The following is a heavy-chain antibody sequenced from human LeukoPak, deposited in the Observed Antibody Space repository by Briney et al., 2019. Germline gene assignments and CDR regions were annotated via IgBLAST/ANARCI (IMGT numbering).Heavy chain of an antibody. Sequence: GASVKVSCKASGYTFTSYDINWVRQAPGQGLEWMGWISAYNGNTNYAQKLQGRVTMTTDTSTSTAYMELRSLRSDDTAVYYCARGSYYDSSGYLIDYWGQGTLVTVSS. CDR1: GYTFTSYD. J-gene: IGHJ4*02. CDR2: ISAYNGNT. CDR3: ARGSYYDSSGYLIDY. D-gene: IGHD3-22*01. V-gene: IGHV1-18*01.